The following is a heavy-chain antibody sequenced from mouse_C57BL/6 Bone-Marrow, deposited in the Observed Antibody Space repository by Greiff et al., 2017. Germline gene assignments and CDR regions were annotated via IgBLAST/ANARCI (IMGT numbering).Heavy chain of an antibody. CDR1: GFNITDDY. Sequence: EVQLQQSGAELVRPGASVKLSCTASGFNITDDYMHWVKQRPEQGLEWIGWIEPENGDTEYASKFQGKATITADTSSNTAYLQLSSLTSEDTAVYYCTPTTVVKDYWGQGTTLTVSS. J-gene: IGHJ2*01. D-gene: IGHD1-1*01. CDR2: IEPENGDT. V-gene: IGHV14-4*01. CDR3: TPTTVVKDY.